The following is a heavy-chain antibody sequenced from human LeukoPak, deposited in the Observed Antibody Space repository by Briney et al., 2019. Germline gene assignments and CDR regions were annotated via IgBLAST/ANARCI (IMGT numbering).Heavy chain of an antibody. V-gene: IGHV4-34*01. Sequence: SETLSLTCAVYGGSFSGYYWSWIRQPPGKGLEWVGEINHSGSTNYNPSLKSRVTISVDTSKNQFSLKLSSVTAADTAVYYCARVIVVVPAAIRYYYYYYGMDVWGQGTTVTVSS. J-gene: IGHJ6*02. D-gene: IGHD2-2*01. CDR2: INHSGST. CDR1: GGSFSGYY. CDR3: ARVIVVVPAAIRYYYYYYGMDV.